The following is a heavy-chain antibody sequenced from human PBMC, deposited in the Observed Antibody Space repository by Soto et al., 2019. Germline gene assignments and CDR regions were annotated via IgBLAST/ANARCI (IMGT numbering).Heavy chain of an antibody. Sequence: QVQLVQSGAEVKKPGGSVKVSCKTSGYTFSSFGINWVRQAPGQGLEWMGWISAYNGYTNYAQKLQGRVTMTTDTSTSTAYMELRSLRADDTAVYYCARDVDCSAGSCSGGHWGQGNLVTVSS. CDR1: GYTFSSFG. D-gene: IGHD2-15*01. CDR3: ARDVDCSAGSCSGGH. V-gene: IGHV1-18*01. CDR2: ISAYNGYT. J-gene: IGHJ4*02.